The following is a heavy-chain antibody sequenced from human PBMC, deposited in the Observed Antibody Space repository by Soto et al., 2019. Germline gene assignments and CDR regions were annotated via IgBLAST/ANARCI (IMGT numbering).Heavy chain of an antibody. V-gene: IGHV1-3*01. CDR2: INAGNGNT. J-gene: IGHJ4*02. D-gene: IGHD2-2*02. Sequence: ASVKVSCKASGYTFTSYAMHWVRQAPGQRLEWMGWINAGNGNTKYSQKFQGRVTITRDTSASTAYMELSSLRSEDTAVYYCAKSATVPAAIAYWGQGTLITVSS. CDR1: GYTFTSYA. CDR3: AKSATVPAAIAY.